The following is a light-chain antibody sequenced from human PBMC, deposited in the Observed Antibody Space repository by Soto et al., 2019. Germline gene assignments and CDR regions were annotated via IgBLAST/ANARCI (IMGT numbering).Light chain of an antibody. CDR3: QSYDISLSGWV. CDR2: GNN. Sequence: QAVVTQPPSVSGAPGQRVTISCTGSSSNIGAGYDVHWYQQLPGTAPKLLIYGNNNRPSGVPDRFSGSKSGTSASLAITGLQAEDEADYDCQSYDISLSGWVFGGGTKLTVL. CDR1: SSNIGAGYD. J-gene: IGLJ3*02. V-gene: IGLV1-40*01.